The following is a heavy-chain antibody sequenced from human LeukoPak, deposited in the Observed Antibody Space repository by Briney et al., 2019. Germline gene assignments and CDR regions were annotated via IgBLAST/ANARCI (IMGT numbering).Heavy chain of an antibody. CDR3: TTEYMTSAWRWGY. D-gene: IGHD3-16*01. CDR1: GHTLTELS. V-gene: IGHV1-24*01. CDR2: FDIEDEKR. Sequence: ASVKVSCKVSGHTLTELSVHWVRQAPGKGLEWLGGFDIEDEKRWYERKFRGRVTVTEDTSIDTAYMELSGLTSDDTAVYFCTTEYMTSAWRWGYWGQGTLVVVSS. J-gene: IGHJ4*02.